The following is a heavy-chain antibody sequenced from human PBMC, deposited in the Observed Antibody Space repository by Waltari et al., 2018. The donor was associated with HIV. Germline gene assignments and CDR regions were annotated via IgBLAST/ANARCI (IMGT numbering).Heavy chain of an antibody. J-gene: IGHJ6*02. CDR3: ARGQAGIAAHYYYYGMDV. D-gene: IGHD6-13*01. CDR1: FTGYY. Sequence: FTGYYMHWVRQAPGQGLEWMGWINPNSGGTNYAQKFQGRVTMTRDTSISTAYMELSRLRSDDTAVYYCARGQAGIAAHYYYYGMDVWGQGTTVTVSS. V-gene: IGHV1-2*02. CDR2: INPNSGGT.